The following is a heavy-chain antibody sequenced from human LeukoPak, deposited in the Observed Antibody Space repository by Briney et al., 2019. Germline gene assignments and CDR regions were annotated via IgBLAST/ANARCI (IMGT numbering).Heavy chain of an antibody. Sequence: GGSLRLSCVASGFTLNTYWMSWVRQAPGKGLVWVSRINSDGSGTSYADSVKGRFTISRDNAKNTLYLQMNSLRAEDTAVYYCARPSDGFDPWGQGTLVTVSS. CDR2: INSDGSGT. CDR1: GFTLNTYW. CDR3: ARPSDGFDP. J-gene: IGHJ5*02. V-gene: IGHV3-74*01.